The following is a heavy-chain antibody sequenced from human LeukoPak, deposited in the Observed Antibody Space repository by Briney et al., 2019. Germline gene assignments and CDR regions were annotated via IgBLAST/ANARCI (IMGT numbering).Heavy chain of an antibody. CDR2: INPKTGST. V-gene: IGHV1-2*02. Sequence: GASVKVSCKASGYSFSGNYIHWVRQAPAQGLEWMGWINPKTGSTNYAEKFQGRVTMTRDTSISTCYMELSRLRSDDVAVYYCERSSGGSGRWGDNWFDPWGQGTLVIVSS. D-gene: IGHD3-10*01. CDR1: GYSFSGNY. CDR3: ERSSGGSGRWGDNWFDP. J-gene: IGHJ5*02.